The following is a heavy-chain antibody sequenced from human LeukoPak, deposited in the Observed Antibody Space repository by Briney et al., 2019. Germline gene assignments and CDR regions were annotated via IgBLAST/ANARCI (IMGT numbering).Heavy chain of an antibody. CDR2: INSDGSST. V-gene: IGHV3-74*01. J-gene: IGHJ4*02. D-gene: IGHD2-2*01. CDR1: GFTFSSYW. CDR3: ARETCSSTSCSTDY. Sequence: GSLRLSCAASGFTFSSYWMHWVRQAPGKGLVWVSRINSDGSSTSYADSVKGRFTTSRDNSKNTLYLQMNSLRAEDTAVYYCARETCSSTSCSTDYWGQGTLVTVSS.